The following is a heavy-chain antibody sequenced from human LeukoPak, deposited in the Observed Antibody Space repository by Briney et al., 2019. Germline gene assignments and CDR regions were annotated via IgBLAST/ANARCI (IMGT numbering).Heavy chain of an antibody. D-gene: IGHD2-2*01. V-gene: IGHV4-34*08. CDR1: GFTFSDYY. CDR2: INHSGST. J-gene: IGHJ4*02. CDR3: AGYCSSTSCYPDY. Sequence: GSLRLSCAASGFTFSDYYMSWIRQPPGKGLEWIGEINHSGSTNYNPSLKSRVTISVDTSKNQFSLKLSSVTAADTAVYYCAGYCSSTSCYPDYWGQGTLVTVSS.